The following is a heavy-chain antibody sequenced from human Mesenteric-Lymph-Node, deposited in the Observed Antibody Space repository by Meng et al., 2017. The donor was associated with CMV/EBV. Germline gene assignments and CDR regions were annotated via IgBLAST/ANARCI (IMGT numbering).Heavy chain of an antibody. CDR1: GFTFSSYA. V-gene: IGHV3-21*01. Sequence: GESLKISCAASGFTFSSYAMSWVRQAPGTGLEWVSSISSSGSHIYYADSVKGRFTISRDNAKNSLYLQMNSLRAEDAAVYYCARDPASVVWGQGTTVTVSS. D-gene: IGHD6-19*01. CDR3: ARDPASVV. J-gene: IGHJ6*02. CDR2: ISSSGSHI.